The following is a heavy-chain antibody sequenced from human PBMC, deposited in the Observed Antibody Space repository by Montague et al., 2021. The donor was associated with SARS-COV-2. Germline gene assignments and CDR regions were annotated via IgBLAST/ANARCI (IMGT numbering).Heavy chain of an antibody. J-gene: IGHJ6*02. V-gene: IGHV4-34*01. D-gene: IGHD2-21*02. CDR3: ARGSWHIVVVTAIRDGYYGMDV. Sequence: SETLSPSCAVYGGSFSGYYWSWIRQPPGKGLEWIGEINHSGSTNYNPSLKSRVTISVDTSENQFSLKLSSVTAADTAVYYCARGSWHIVVVTAIRDGYYGMDVWGQGTTVTVSS. CDR2: INHSGST. CDR1: GGSFSGYY.